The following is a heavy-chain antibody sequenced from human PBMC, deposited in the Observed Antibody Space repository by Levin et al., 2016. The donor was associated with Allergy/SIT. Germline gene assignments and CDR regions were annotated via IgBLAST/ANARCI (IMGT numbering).Heavy chain of an antibody. D-gene: IGHD3-16*01. J-gene: IGHJ4*02. V-gene: IGHV3-23*01. CDR2: LGESGT. CDR3: ARGGTYFDY. CDR1: GFTFSDHA. Sequence: GGSLRLSCGASGFTFSDHAMTWVRQAPGKGLEWVSTLGESGTFYADSVRGRFTISRDDSHNTLFLQMDSLRAEDTAVYYCARGGTYFDYWGQGALVTVSS.